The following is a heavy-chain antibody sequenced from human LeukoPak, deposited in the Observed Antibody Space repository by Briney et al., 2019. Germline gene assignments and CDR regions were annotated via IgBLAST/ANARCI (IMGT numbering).Heavy chain of an antibody. CDR1: GFSFSSFG. D-gene: IGHD2-2*03. Sequence: GGSLRLSCAASGFSFSSFGMHWVRQAPGKGLEWVAFIRYDETNKFCADSVKGRFTISRDNSNNTLYLQMNSLRAEDSAVYHCAKSQRGYRSSTSCYGDYWGQGTLVTVSS. CDR2: IRYDETNK. V-gene: IGHV3-30*02. J-gene: IGHJ4*02. CDR3: AKSQRGYRSSTSCYGDY.